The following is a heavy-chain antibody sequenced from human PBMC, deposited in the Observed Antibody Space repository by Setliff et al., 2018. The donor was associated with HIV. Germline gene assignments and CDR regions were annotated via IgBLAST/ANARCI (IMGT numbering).Heavy chain of an antibody. CDR1: GFTFSSYS. J-gene: IGHJ4*02. Sequence: PGESLRLSCAAPGFTFSSYSMTWVRQAPGKGLEWVSSIRTDGDATYYADSVKGRFTISRDNSKNTLYLQMNSLRVEDAAVYYCAKGRSGYYNFDSWGQGTQVTVSS. V-gene: IGHV3-23*01. CDR3: AKGRSGYYNFDS. CDR2: IRTDGDAT. D-gene: IGHD3-22*01.